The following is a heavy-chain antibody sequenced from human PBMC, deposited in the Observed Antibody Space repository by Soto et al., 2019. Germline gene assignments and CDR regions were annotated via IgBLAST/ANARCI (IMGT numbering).Heavy chain of an antibody. Sequence: PXGSLRLSCVASGFTFSSYAMSWVRQAPGKGLEWVSAITASGGSTFYADSVKGRFTISRDNSKGTLYLQMNSLSADDTAVYYCAHRGIQLWFDSWGQGTLVTVSS. V-gene: IGHV3-23*01. CDR1: GFTFSSYA. D-gene: IGHD1-1*01. J-gene: IGHJ5*01. CDR2: ITASGGST. CDR3: AHRGIQLWFDS.